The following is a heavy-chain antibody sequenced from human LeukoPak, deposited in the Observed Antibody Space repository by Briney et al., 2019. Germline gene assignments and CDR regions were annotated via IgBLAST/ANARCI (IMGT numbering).Heavy chain of an antibody. D-gene: IGHD3-9*01. CDR3: AKGDYYDVLTGRQNWFGP. CDR2: ISYDGSNK. J-gene: IGHJ5*02. Sequence: TGGSLRLSCAASGFTFSSYGMHWVRQAPGKGLEWVAVISYDGSNKYYADSVKGRFTISRDNSKKTLYLQMNSLRAEDTAVYYCAKGDYYDVLTGRQNWFGPWGQGTLVTVSS. CDR1: GFTFSSYG. V-gene: IGHV3-30*18.